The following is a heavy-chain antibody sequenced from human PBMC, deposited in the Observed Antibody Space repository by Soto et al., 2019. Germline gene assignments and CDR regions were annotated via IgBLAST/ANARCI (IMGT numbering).Heavy chain of an antibody. D-gene: IGHD5-12*01. CDR3: AREGRDGYNYYFDH. V-gene: IGHV4-34*01. J-gene: IGHJ4*02. Sequence: QVQLQQWGAGLLKPSETLSLTCAVYGGSFSGYYWSWIRQPPGKGLEWIGEINHSGSTNYNPSLKSRVNISVDTSKNQFSLKLSSVTAADPAVYYCAREGRDGYNYYFDHGGQGTLVTVSS. CDR2: INHSGST. CDR1: GGSFSGYY.